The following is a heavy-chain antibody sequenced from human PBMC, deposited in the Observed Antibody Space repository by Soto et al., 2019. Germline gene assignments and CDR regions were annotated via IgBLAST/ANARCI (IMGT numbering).Heavy chain of an antibody. D-gene: IGHD2-2*02. V-gene: IGHV4-39*01. CDR1: GGSISSSSYY. Sequence: PSETLSLTCTVSGGSISSSSYYWGWIRQPPGKGLEWIGSIYYSGSTYYNPSLKSRVTISVDTSKNQFSLKLSSVTAADTAVYYCARLVYTFYYYYGREVWGKGTTVTVSS. CDR2: IYYSGST. J-gene: IGHJ6*04. CDR3: ARLVYTFYYYYGREV.